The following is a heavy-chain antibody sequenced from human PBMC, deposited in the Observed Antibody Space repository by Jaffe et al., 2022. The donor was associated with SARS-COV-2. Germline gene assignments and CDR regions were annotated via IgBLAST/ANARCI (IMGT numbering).Heavy chain of an antibody. CDR3: ARDQPRLGELPSDYGLAV. J-gene: IGHJ6*02. D-gene: IGHD3-16*02. Sequence: QVQLVESGGGVVQPGRSLRLSCAASGFTFSSYAMHWVRQAPGKGLEWVAVISYDGSNQYYADSVKGRFTFSRDNSKNTVYLQMNSLRAEDTAVYYCARDQPRLGELPSDYGLAVWGQGTTVTVSS. CDR1: GFTFSSYA. CDR2: ISYDGSNQ. V-gene: IGHV3-30-3*01.